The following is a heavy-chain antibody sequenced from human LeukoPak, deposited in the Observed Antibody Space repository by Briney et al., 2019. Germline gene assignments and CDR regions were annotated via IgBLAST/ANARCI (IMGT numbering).Heavy chain of an antibody. CDR2: IYSGVST. D-gene: IGHD3-9*01. V-gene: IGHV3-53*01. CDR3: AKDGGEYYDILTGYYPRLYYMDV. J-gene: IGHJ6*03. Sequence: PGGSLRLSCAAAGFTFGDYYMSWVRQAPGEGLEWVSVIYSGVSTYYADSVKGGFTISRDNSKNPLYLQMNSLRAEDTAVYYCAKDGGEYYDILTGYYPRLYYMDVWGKGTTVTISS. CDR1: GFTFGDYY.